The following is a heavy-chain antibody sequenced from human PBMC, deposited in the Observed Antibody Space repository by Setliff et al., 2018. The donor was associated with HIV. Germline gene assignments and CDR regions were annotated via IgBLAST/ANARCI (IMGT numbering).Heavy chain of an antibody. CDR3: ARLRGAFDI. Sequence: SETLSLTCTVSGGSISSSSYYWGWIRQPPGKGLEWIGSIYYSGSTYYNPSLKSRVTISVDTAKNQFSLKLSSVTAADTAVYYCARLRGAFDIWGQGTMVTVSS. CDR1: GGSISSSSYY. J-gene: IGHJ3*02. CDR2: IYYSGST. V-gene: IGHV4-39*01.